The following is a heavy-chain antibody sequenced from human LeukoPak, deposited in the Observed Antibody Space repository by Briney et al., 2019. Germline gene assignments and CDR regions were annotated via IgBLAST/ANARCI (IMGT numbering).Heavy chain of an antibody. D-gene: IGHD2-21*02. CDR1: GFIFSNYG. J-gene: IGHJ4*02. CDR2: IWYDGKTE. Sequence: GGSLRLSCVVSGFIFSNYGMHWVRQAPGKGLEWVAFIWYDGKTEHYADSVKGRLTVSRDTSKNTLYLQVNSLRVEDTAVYYCVRDGMVTEPINYWGQGTLVTVSS. CDR3: VRDGMVTEPINY. V-gene: IGHV3-30*02.